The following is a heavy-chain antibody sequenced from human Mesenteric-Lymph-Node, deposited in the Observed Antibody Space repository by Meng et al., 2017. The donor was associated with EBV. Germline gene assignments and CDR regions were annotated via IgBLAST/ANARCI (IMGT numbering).Heavy chain of an antibody. CDR2: VSGYNDNT. CDR1: GYTFTTYG. D-gene: IGHD2-8*01. CDR3: ARDRFGTNLPPVWFDP. J-gene: IGHJ5*02. Sequence: VCVRQFRAGVKKPGASVKGSCQASGYTFTTYGISWVRQAPGQGLEWMGWVSGYNDNTHYAQNLQGRITMTTETSTSTAYMELRSLRSDDTAVYYCARDRFGTNLPPVWFDPWGQGTLVTVSS. V-gene: IGHV1-18*01.